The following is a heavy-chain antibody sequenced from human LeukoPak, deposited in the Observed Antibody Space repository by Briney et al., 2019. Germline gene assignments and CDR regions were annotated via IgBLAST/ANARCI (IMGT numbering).Heavy chain of an antibody. CDR1: GGTFSSYA. J-gene: IGHJ4*02. Sequence: ASVTVSCKASGGTFSSYAISWVRQAPGQGLEWMGGIIPIFGTANYAQKFQGRVTITADESTSTAYMELSSLGSEDTAVYYCARGVAVAGYYFDYWGQGTLVTVSS. CDR2: IIPIFGTA. V-gene: IGHV1-69*13. D-gene: IGHD6-19*01. CDR3: ARGVAVAGYYFDY.